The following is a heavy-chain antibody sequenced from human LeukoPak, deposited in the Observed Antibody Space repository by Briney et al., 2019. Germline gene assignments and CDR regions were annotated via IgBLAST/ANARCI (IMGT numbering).Heavy chain of an antibody. CDR1: GFTFDDYG. J-gene: IGHJ4*02. CDR3: ARVGTYYDILAGYYSTYFDY. D-gene: IGHD3-9*01. CDR2: INWNGGST. Sequence: GGPLRLSCAASGFTFDDYGMSWVRQAPGKGLEWVSGINWNGGSTGYADSVKGRFTISRDNAKNSLYLQMNSLRAEGTALYYCARVGTYYDILAGYYSTYFDYWGQGTLVTVSS. V-gene: IGHV3-20*04.